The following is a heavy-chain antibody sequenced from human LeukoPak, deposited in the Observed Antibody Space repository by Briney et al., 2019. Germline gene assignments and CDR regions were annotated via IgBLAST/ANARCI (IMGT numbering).Heavy chain of an antibody. V-gene: IGHV3-33*06. J-gene: IGHJ6*03. CDR2: IWYDGSNK. Sequence: GGSLRLSCAASGFTFSSYGMHWVRQAPGKGLEWVAVIWYDGSNKYYADSVKGRFTISRDNSKNTLYLQMNSLRAEDTAVYYCAKDGGDMVRGYYYYMDVWGKGTTVTVSS. CDR3: AKDGGDMVRGYYYYMDV. D-gene: IGHD3-10*01. CDR1: GFTFSSYG.